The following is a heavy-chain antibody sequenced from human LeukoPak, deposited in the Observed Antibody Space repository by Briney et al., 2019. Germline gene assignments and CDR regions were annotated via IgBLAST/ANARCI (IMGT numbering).Heavy chain of an antibody. CDR3: ARGVPAAISNWYFDL. V-gene: IGHV3-48*01. CDR2: VSPNGYTI. D-gene: IGHD2-2*01. CDR1: GFMFSSYW. J-gene: IGHJ2*01. Sequence: GGSLRLSCAASGFMFSSYWMTWVRQAPGKRLEWVSYVSPNGYTIHYADSVKGRSTISRDNAKDSLYLQMNSLRAEDTAVYYCARGVPAAISNWYFDLWGRGTLVTVSS.